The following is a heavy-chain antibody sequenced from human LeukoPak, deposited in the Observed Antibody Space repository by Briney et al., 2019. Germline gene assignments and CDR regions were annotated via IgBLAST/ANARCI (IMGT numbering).Heavy chain of an antibody. CDR3: AGVYYLHRYFDL. J-gene: IGHJ2*01. CDR1: GGSFSGYY. D-gene: IGHD3-22*01. V-gene: IGHV4-34*01. CDR2: INHNGST. Sequence: PSETLSLTCAVYGGSFSGYYWSWIRQPPGKGLEWIGEINHNGSTNYNPSLKSRVTISVDTSKNQFSLKLSSVTAADTAVYYCAGVYYLHRYFDLWGRGTLVTVSS.